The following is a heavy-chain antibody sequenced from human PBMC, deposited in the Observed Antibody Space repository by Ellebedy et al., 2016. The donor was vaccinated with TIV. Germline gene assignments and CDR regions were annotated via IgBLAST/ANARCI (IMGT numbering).Heavy chain of an antibody. CDR1: GGSISSYY. D-gene: IGHD5-12*01. J-gene: IGHJ4*02. CDR2: MYTSGST. V-gene: IGHV4-4*07. CDR3: AREGYSGYDFDY. Sequence: SETLSLXXTVSGGSISSYYWSWIRQPARKGLQWIGRMYTSGSTNYNPSLNRRVTMSVDTSKNQFSLKLSSVTAAATAVYYCAREGYSGYDFDYWGQGTLVTGSS.